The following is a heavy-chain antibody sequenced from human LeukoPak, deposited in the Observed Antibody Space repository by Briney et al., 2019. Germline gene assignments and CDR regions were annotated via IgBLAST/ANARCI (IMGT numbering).Heavy chain of an antibody. D-gene: IGHD3-9*01. J-gene: IGHJ6*02. CDR2: ISGSDGST. Sequence: GGSLRLSCAASGFTFSSYAMSWVRQAPGKGLEWVSAISGSDGSTYYADSVKGRFTISRDNSKNTLYLQMNSLRPEDTAVYYCAKGLRYFDWSHLPGGMDVWGQGTTVTVSS. CDR3: AKGLRYFDWSHLPGGMDV. CDR1: GFTFSSYA. V-gene: IGHV3-23*01.